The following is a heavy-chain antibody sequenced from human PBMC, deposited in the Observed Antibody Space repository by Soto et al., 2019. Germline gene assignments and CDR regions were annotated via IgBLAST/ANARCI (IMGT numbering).Heavy chain of an antibody. Sequence: QVQLQESGPGLVKPSETLSLTCTVSGGSITSFFWSWIRQPPGKGLEGIAYISSSGSTRYNPSLRRRVTISLDTSKIQFSLRSSFVTAADTAVYYCARLAPRDGDPKTVRAFDIWGQGTMVTVSS. CDR3: ARLAPRDGDPKTVRAFDI. CDR2: ISSSGST. CDR1: GGSITSFF. D-gene: IGHD1-1*01. J-gene: IGHJ3*02. V-gene: IGHV4-59*01.